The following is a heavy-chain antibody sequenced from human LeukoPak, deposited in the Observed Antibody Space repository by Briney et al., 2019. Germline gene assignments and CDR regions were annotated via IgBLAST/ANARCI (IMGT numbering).Heavy chain of an antibody. V-gene: IGHV4-59*01. J-gene: IGHJ3*02. CDR1: GASISSSY. CDR2: IYYNGNT. CDR3: VRGNYDNRGYSNAFDI. D-gene: IGHD3-22*01. Sequence: SETLSLTCTVSGASISSSYWSWIRQPPGKRLEWIGYIYYNGNTNSNPSLKSRVTISADPSKNRFSLKLSSVTAADTAIYYCVRGNYDNRGYSNAFDIWGQGTMVTVSS.